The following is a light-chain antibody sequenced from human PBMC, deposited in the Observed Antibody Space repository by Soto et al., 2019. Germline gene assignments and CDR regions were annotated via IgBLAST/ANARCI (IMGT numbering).Light chain of an antibody. CDR3: QQYGSSPRT. CDR2: GAS. CDR1: QSVSSSY. Sequence: SVLTQSPGTLSLSPGERATLSCRASQSVSSSYLAWYQQKPGQAPRLLIHGASSRATGIPDRFSGSGSGTDFTLTISRLEPEDFAVYYCQQYGSSPRTFGQGTKVDIK. J-gene: IGKJ1*01. V-gene: IGKV3-20*01.